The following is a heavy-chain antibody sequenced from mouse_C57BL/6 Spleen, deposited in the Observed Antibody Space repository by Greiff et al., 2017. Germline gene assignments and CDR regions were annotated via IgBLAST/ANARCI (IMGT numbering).Heavy chain of an antibody. J-gene: IGHJ2*01. CDR1: GFTFSDYY. CDR2: INYDGSST. Sequence: EVQVVESEGGLVQPGSSMKLSCTASGFTFSDYYMAWVRQVPEKGLEWVANINYDGSSTYYLDSLKSRFIISRDNAKNILYLQMSSLKSEDTATYYCARDPVGQNYFDYGGQGTTLTVSS. V-gene: IGHV5-16*01. CDR3: ARDPVGQNYFDY. D-gene: IGHD3-3*01.